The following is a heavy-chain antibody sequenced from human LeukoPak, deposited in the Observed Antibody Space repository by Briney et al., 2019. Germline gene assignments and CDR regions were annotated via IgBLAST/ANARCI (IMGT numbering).Heavy chain of an antibody. J-gene: IGHJ6*03. CDR3: ARASIAAAGTAYYYYMDV. CDR2: IIPIFGTA. V-gene: IGHV1-69*13. Sequence: SVKVSCKASGGTFSSYAISWVRQAPGQGLEWMGGIIPIFGTANCAQKFQGRVTITADESTSTAYMELSSLRSEDTAVYYCARASIAAAGTAYYYYMDVWGKGTTVTVSS. CDR1: GGTFSSYA. D-gene: IGHD6-13*01.